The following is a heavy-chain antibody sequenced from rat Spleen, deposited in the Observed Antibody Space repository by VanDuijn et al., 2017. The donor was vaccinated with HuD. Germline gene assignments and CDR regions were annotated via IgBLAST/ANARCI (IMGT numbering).Heavy chain of an antibody. Sequence: EVQLVESGGGLVQPGRSLKVSCAASGFTFSDYYMAWVRQAPKKGLEWVASISYEGSSTYYGDSVKGRFTISRDNAKSTLYLQMDSLKSEDTATYYCVRLLGAPDWYFDFWGPGTMVTVSS. V-gene: IGHV5-22*01. D-gene: IGHD5-1*01. CDR2: ISYEGSST. CDR3: VRLLGAPDWYFDF. CDR1: GFTFSDYY. J-gene: IGHJ1*01.